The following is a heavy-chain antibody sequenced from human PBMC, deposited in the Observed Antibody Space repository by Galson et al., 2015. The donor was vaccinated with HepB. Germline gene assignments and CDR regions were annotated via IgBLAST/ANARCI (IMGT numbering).Heavy chain of an antibody. V-gene: IGHV4-34*01. Sequence: ETLSLTCSVYGGSSRGYLWTWIRQPPGKGLEWIGEINHSGNTNYNPSLKSRVTISVDTAKNHFSLRMSSVTAADTAVYYCASDYYDRSGYYSYYHYYGMDVWGQGTTVIVSS. CDR2: INHSGNT. J-gene: IGHJ6*02. CDR3: ASDYYDRSGYYSYYHYYGMDV. CDR1: GGSSRGYL. D-gene: IGHD3-22*01.